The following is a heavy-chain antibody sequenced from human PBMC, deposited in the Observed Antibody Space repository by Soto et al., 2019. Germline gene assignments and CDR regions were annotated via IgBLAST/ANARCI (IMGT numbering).Heavy chain of an antibody. D-gene: IGHD6-13*01. Sequence: VSFKPSGSTFTGYYMCCGRQAPGQGLEWMGWINPNSGGTNYAQKFQGRVTMTRDTSISTAYMELSRLRSDDTAVYYCATAAAAGTFDYWGQGTLVTVSS. J-gene: IGHJ4*02. V-gene: IGHV1-2*02. CDR1: GSTFTGYY. CDR2: INPNSGGT. CDR3: ATAAAAGTFDY.